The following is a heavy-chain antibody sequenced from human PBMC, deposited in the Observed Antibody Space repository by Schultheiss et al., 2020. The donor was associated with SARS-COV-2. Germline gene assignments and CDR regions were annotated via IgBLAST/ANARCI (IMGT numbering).Heavy chain of an antibody. CDR2: IYHSGST. CDR1: GGSISSYY. CDR3: ARGRRGLRFGLWDY. J-gene: IGHJ4*02. D-gene: IGHD5/OR15-5a*01. V-gene: IGHV4-59*12. Sequence: SETLSLTCTVSGGSISSYYWSWIRQPPGKGLEWIGYIYHSGSTYYNPSLKSRVTISVDTSKNQFSLKLSSVTAADTAVYYCARGRRGLRFGLWDYWGQGTLVTVSS.